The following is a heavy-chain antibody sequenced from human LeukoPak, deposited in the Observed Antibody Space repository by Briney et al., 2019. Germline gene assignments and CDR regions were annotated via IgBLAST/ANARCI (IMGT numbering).Heavy chain of an antibody. CDR2: ISSSGSTK. Sequence: PGGSLSLSCAASGFTFSSYEMNWVRQAPGKGLEWVSYISSSGSTKYYADSVKGRFTISRDNAKNSLYLQMNSLRAEDTAVYYCARGRRGSLNWGKGTLVTVSS. CDR1: GFTFSSYE. V-gene: IGHV3-48*03. D-gene: IGHD1-26*01. J-gene: IGHJ4*02. CDR3: ARGRRGSLN.